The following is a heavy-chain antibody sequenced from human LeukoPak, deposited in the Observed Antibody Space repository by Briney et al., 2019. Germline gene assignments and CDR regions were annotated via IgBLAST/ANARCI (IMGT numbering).Heavy chain of an antibody. CDR3: ARDRGGYSYGSFDY. CDR1: GFTFSSYG. V-gene: IGHV3-30*03. CDR2: ISYDGSNK. J-gene: IGHJ4*02. Sequence: GGSLRLSCAASGFTFSSYGVHWVRQAPGKGLEWVAVISYDGSNKYYADSVKGRFTISRDNSKNTLYLQMNSLRAEDTAVYYCARDRGGYSYGSFDYWGQGTLVTVSS. D-gene: IGHD5-18*01.